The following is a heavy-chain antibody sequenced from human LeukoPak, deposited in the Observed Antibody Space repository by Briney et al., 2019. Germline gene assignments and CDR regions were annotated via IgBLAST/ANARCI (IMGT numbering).Heavy chain of an antibody. D-gene: IGHD3-3*01. CDR1: GFTFSSYA. CDR3: AKDRGTIFGVVIRSPY. J-gene: IGHJ4*02. Sequence: GGSLRLSCAASGFTFSSYAMSWVRQAPGKGLEWVSAISGSGGSTYCADSVKGRFTISRDNSKNTLYLQMNSLRAEDTAVYYCAKDRGTIFGVVIRSPYWGQGTLVTVSS. CDR2: ISGSGGST. V-gene: IGHV3-23*01.